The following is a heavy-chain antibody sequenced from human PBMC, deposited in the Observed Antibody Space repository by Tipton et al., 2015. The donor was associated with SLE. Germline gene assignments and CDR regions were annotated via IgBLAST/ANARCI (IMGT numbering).Heavy chain of an antibody. Sequence: TLSLTCTVSGGSISSSSYYWSWIRQPAGKGLEWIGHIYTSGSTNYNPSLKSRVTISVDTSKNQFSLKLSSVTAADTAVYYCARDRGSSGWYLNRNYFDYWGQGTLVTVSS. CDR2: IYTSGST. J-gene: IGHJ4*02. CDR3: ARDRGSSGWYLNRNYFDY. D-gene: IGHD6-13*01. V-gene: IGHV4-61*09. CDR1: GGSISSSSYY.